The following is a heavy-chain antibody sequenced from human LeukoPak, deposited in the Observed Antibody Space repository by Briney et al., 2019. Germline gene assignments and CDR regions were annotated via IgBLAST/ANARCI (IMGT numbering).Heavy chain of an antibody. Sequence: PGGSLRLSCAASGFTFSSYWMSWVRQAPGKGLEWVANIKQDGSEKYYVDSVKGRFTISRDNAKNSLYLQMNSLRAEDTAVYYCASLGGRHPVDYWGQGTLVTVSS. CDR1: GFTFSSYW. CDR2: IKQDGSEK. D-gene: IGHD1-26*01. V-gene: IGHV3-7*01. CDR3: ASLGGRHPVDY. J-gene: IGHJ4*02.